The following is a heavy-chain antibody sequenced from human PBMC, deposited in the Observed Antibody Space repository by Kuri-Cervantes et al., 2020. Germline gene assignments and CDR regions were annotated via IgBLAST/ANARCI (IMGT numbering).Heavy chain of an antibody. CDR2: ISSSSSTI. Sequence: LSLTCAASGFTFSSYSMNWVRQAPGKGLEWVSSISSSSSTIYYADSVKGRFTISRDNAKNSLYLQMNSLRDEDTAVYYCARASYDSSGYFYWGQGTLVTVSS. CDR1: GFTFSSYS. D-gene: IGHD3-22*01. CDR3: ARASYDSSGYFY. J-gene: IGHJ4*02. V-gene: IGHV3-48*02.